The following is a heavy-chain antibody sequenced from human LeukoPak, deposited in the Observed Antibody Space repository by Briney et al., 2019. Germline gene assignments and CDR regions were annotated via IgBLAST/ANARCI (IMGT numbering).Heavy chain of an antibody. CDR1: GLTFDVLG. CDR3: AELGITMIGGV. V-gene: IGHV3-20*04. Sequence: GGSLRLSCEASGLTFDVLGLTWIGQPPGKGREWVSAINWNGGSTGYADSVKGRFTISRDNAKNSLYLQMNSLRAEDTAVYYCAELGITMIGGVWGKGTTVTISS. J-gene: IGHJ6*04. CDR2: INWNGGST. D-gene: IGHD3-10*02.